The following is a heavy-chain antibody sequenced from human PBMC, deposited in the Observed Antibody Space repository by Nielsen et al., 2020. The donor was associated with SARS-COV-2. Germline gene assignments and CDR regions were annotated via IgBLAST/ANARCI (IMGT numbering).Heavy chain of an antibody. D-gene: IGHD3-22*01. CDR1: GFSFTNDG. Sequence: SLKISCAASGFSFTNDGMSWIRQAPGKGLEWVSYISITSDDAIYADSVRGRFTISRDNARNSLFLQMDSLTAEDTALYYCARVGPSYYSSNFGNFHYMDVWGKGTTVIVS. V-gene: IGHV3-11*06. CDR2: ISITSDDA. J-gene: IGHJ6*03. CDR3: ARVGPSYYSSNFGNFHYMDV.